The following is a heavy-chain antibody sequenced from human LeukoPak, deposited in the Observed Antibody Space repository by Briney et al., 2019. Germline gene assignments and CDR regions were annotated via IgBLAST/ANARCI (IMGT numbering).Heavy chain of an antibody. Sequence: GGSLRLSCAASGFTFSDYYMSWIRQAPGKGLEWVANIKADGSESHFVDSLRGRFTISRDNAQNSLYLQLNSLRAEDTAVYYCARESTGWYPDYWGQGTLVTVSS. CDR2: IKADGSES. J-gene: IGHJ4*02. CDR1: GFTFSDYY. CDR3: ARESTGWYPDY. D-gene: IGHD6-19*01. V-gene: IGHV3-7*01.